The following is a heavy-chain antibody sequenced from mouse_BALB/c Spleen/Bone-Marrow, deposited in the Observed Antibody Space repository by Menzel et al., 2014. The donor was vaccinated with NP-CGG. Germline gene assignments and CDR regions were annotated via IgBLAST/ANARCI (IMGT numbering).Heavy chain of an antibody. J-gene: IGHJ3*01. CDR2: INPDSNTI. CDR1: GFDFSRYW. Sequence: EVKVVESGGGLVQPGGSLKLSCAASGFDFSRYWMSWVRRAPGKGLEWIGEINPDSNTINYTPSLKDKFIISRDNAKNTLYLQMGKVRSEDTALYYCARLGYYGSFAYWGQGTLVTVSA. V-gene: IGHV4-1*02. D-gene: IGHD1-2*01. CDR3: ARLGYYGSFAY.